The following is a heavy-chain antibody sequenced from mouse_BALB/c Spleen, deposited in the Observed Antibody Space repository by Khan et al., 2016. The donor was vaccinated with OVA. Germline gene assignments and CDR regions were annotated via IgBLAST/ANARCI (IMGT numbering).Heavy chain of an antibody. D-gene: IGHD1-3*01. V-gene: IGHV1S137*01. Sequence: QVQLQQSGAELVRPGVSVKISCKGSGYTFTDFAIHWVKQSHSKSLEWIGVISTYYGDPTYNQKFKDKATMTVDKSSSTAYMERGRLTSEDSAIYYCTRGSGKIRVAYWGQGTLVTVSA. J-gene: IGHJ3*01. CDR1: GYTFTDFA. CDR2: ISTYYGDP. CDR3: TRGSGKIRVAY.